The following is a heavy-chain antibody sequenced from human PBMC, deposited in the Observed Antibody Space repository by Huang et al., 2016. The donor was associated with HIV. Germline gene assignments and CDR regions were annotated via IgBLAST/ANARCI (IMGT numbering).Heavy chain of an antibody. CDR1: GFTFRDHP. CDR3: ARDTTTVAGLDF. CDR2: ISFDGRNK. D-gene: IGHD6-19*01. J-gene: IGHJ4*02. V-gene: IGHV3-30*14. Sequence: AVSGFTFRDHPMHWVRQAPGKGLEWVAVISFDGRNKFYADFVRGRVTISRDNSKNILYLQLNSLTPADTSIYYCARDTTTVAGLDFWGQGALVTVSS.